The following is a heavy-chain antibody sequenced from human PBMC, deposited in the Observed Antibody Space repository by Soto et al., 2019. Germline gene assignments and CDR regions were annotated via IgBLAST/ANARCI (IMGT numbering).Heavy chain of an antibody. CDR3: AREGEHYFGSGRRFDP. D-gene: IGHD3-10*01. CDR2: IFHTGST. V-gene: IGHV4-30-2*01. CDR1: GGSIGSGDYS. J-gene: IGHJ5*02. Sequence: TLSLTCAVSGGSIGSGDYSWSWIRQPPGKGLEWIGYIFHTGSTYYNPSLKSRVTMSLDRSRNQFSLNLNSVTAADTAMYFCAREGEHYFGSGRRFDPWGQGTLVTVSS.